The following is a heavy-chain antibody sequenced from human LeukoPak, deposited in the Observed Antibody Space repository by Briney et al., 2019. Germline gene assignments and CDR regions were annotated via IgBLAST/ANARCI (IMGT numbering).Heavy chain of an antibody. Sequence: SETLSLTCTVSGGSISSSSYYWGWIRQPPGKGLEWIGSIYYSGSTYYNPSLKSRVTISVDTSKNQFSLKLSSVTAADTAMYYCGRHSYGVYYFDYWGQGTLVTVSS. CDR2: IYYSGST. CDR1: GGSISSSSYY. CDR3: GRHSYGVYYFDY. J-gene: IGHJ4*02. V-gene: IGHV4-39*07. D-gene: IGHD5-18*01.